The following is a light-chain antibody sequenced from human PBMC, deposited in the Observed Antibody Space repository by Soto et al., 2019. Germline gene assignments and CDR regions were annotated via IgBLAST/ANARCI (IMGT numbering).Light chain of an antibody. CDR3: QQTHSTPPFT. J-gene: IGKJ3*01. CDR2: VAA. Sequence: DIQVTQAPSSLSASVGDRVTISCRTSQSITNYLNWYQQKPSKAPKLLISVAASLQSGVPSRFSGSGSGTEFTLTISSLQPEDFATYYCQQTHSTPPFTFGPGTRVEIK. V-gene: IGKV1-39*01. CDR1: QSITNY.